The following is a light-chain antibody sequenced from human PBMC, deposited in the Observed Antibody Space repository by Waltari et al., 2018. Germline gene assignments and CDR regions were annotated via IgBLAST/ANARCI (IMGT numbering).Light chain of an antibody. CDR3: ISYAGRNDWV. Sequence: QSSLTQPPSASGSPGQSVTIPCPGTSRYVGAFNYVSWYQQHLGEAPKVMIYEVNKRPSGVPDRFSGSKSGNTASLTVSGLQAEDEADYYCISYAGRNDWVFGGGTKLTVL. CDR1: SRYVGAFNY. CDR2: EVN. V-gene: IGLV2-8*01. J-gene: IGLJ3*02.